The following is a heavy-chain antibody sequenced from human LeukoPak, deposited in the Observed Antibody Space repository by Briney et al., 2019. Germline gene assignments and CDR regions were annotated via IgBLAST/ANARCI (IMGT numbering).Heavy chain of an antibody. Sequence: GGSLRLSCAASGFTFSSYAMTWVRQAPGKGLEWVSTISAGGGTIFYAGSVKGRFTISRGNSKNTLYVQVNSLGTEDTAAYYCAKGSYYDSSGSFYFDYWGQGTLVTVSS. V-gene: IGHV3-23*01. CDR3: AKGSYYDSSGSFYFDY. J-gene: IGHJ4*02. D-gene: IGHD3-22*01. CDR2: ISAGGGTI. CDR1: GFTFSSYA.